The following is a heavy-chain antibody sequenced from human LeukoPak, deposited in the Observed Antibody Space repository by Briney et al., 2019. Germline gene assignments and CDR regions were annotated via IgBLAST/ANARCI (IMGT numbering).Heavy chain of an antibody. Sequence: GGSLRLSCAASGFTFSSYAMNWVRQAPGKGLEWVSSISASSAYMYYAASVKGRHTISRDNAKNSLYLQMNSLRAEDTAVYYCARDFSETLGVWGQRTLVTVSS. D-gene: IGHD3-10*01. V-gene: IGHV3-21*01. CDR2: ISASSAYM. J-gene: IGHJ4*02. CDR1: GFTFSSYA. CDR3: ARDFSETLGV.